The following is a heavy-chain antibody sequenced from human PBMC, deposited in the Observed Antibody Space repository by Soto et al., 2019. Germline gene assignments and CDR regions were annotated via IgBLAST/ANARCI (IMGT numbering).Heavy chain of an antibody. CDR3: ARSMFYSDGSNYSPFDY. D-gene: IGHD3-22*01. V-gene: IGHV4-61*01. CDR1: GGSVSSGNYY. CDR2: FYYTGSI. Sequence: QVQLQESGPGLVKPSETLSLTCTVSGGSVSSGNYYWSWIRQPSGEGLEWIGYFYYTGSINYNPSLKSRVTISIDASKNQFSLRLSSVTAADTAVYYCARSMFYSDGSNYSPFDYWGQGTLVTVSS. J-gene: IGHJ4*02.